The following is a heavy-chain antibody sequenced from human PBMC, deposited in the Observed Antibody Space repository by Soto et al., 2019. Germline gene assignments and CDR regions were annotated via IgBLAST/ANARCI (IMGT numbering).Heavy chain of an antibody. Sequence: RGSLRLSCAASGFTFSDYYMSWIRQAPGKGLEWVSYISSSGSTIYYADSVKGRFTISRDNAKNSLYLQMNSLRAEDTAVYYCARCRSIAALIGRSDPWGQGTPLTVSS. CDR1: GFTFSDYY. CDR2: ISSSGSTI. D-gene: IGHD6-6*01. V-gene: IGHV3-11*01. CDR3: ARCRSIAALIGRSDP. J-gene: IGHJ5*02.